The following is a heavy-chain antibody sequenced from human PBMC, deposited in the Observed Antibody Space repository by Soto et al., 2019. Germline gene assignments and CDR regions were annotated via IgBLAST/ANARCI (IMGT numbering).Heavy chain of an antibody. J-gene: IGHJ4*02. Sequence: PSQTLSLTCAISGDSVSSNSAAWNWIRQSPSRGLEWLGRTYYRSKWYNDYAVSVKSRITINPDTSKNQFSLQLNSVRRGDTAGYYGARDWDDDILSVGTFDYWGQGTLVTVSS. V-gene: IGHV6-1*01. CDR2: TYYRSKWYN. CDR3: ARDWDDDILSVGTFDY. D-gene: IGHD3-9*01. CDR1: GDSVSSNSAA.